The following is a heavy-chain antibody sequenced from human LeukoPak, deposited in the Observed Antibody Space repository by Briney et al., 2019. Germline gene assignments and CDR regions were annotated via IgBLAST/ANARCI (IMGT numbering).Heavy chain of an antibody. CDR3: ARLNYDILTGYYPFRYYYYGMDV. CDR2: ISSSGSTI. Sequence: PGGSLRLSCAASGFTFSDYYMSWIRQAPGKGLEWVSYISSSGSTIYYADSVKGRFTISRDNAKNSLYLQMNSLRAEDTAVYYCARLNYDILTGYYPFRYYYYGMDVWGQGTTVTVSS. J-gene: IGHJ6*02. CDR1: GFTFSDYY. V-gene: IGHV3-11*01. D-gene: IGHD3-9*01.